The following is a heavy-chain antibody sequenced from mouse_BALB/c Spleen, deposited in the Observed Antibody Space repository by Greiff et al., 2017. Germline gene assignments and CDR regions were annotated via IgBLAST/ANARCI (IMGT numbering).Heavy chain of an antibody. Sequence: DVMLVESGGGLVKLGGSLKLSCAASGFTFSSYYMSWVRQTPEKRLELVAAINSNGGSTYYPDTVKGRFTISRDNAKNTLYLQMSSLKSEDTALYYCARHLAYYGNYGYFDVWGAGTTVTVSS. CDR1: GFTFSSYY. CDR2: INSNGGST. V-gene: IGHV5-6-2*01. D-gene: IGHD2-10*01. CDR3: ARHLAYYGNYGYFDV. J-gene: IGHJ1*01.